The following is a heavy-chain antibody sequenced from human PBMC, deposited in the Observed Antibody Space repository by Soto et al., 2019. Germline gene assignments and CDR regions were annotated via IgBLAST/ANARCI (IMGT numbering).Heavy chain of an antibody. D-gene: IGHD3-3*01. V-gene: IGHV1-2*02. CDR3: ARGGGVGVAGSAAFDM. CDR2: INPATGAA. CDR1: GYPVTAYY. J-gene: IGHJ3*02. Sequence: QLHLVQSGAVVKKPGASVTVSCSASGYPVTAYYMHWVRQAPGRGLEWMGGINPATGAAKYTQTFQGRVTMTRDPSTSTVFMELSALTSEDTAVFYWARGGGVGVAGSAAFDMWGQGTLVTVSS.